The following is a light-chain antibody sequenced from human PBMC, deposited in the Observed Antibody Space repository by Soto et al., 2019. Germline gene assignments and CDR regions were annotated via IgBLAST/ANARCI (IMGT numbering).Light chain of an antibody. Sequence: QSALTQPASVSGSPGQSITISCTGTSSDVGGYNYVSWYQQQPGKAPKFMIYDVANRPSGVSNRFSGSKSGNTASLTISGLQAEDEGDYYCCAYTTSNTRPRVFGTGTKHTVL. J-gene: IGLJ1*01. V-gene: IGLV2-14*01. CDR2: DVA. CDR3: CAYTTSNTRPRV. CDR1: SSDVGGYNY.